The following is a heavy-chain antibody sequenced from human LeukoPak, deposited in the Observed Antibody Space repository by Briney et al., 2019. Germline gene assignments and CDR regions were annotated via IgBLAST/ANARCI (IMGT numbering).Heavy chain of an antibody. CDR1: GGSISTYY. CDR2: IYHSGST. V-gene: IGHV4-59*01. Sequence: SETLSLTCTVSGGSISTYYWNWIRQPPGKGLEWIGYIYHSGSTNYNPSLQSRVTISVDTSKNQFSLNLNSVTAADTAVYYCARGGAARLHFQNWGRGTLVTVSS. D-gene: IGHD6-6*01. J-gene: IGHJ2*01. CDR3: ARGGAARLHFQN.